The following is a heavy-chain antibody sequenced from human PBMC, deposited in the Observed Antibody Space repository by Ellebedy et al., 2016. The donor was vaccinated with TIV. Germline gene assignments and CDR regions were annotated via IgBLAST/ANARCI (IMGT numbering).Heavy chain of an antibody. V-gene: IGHV3-74*01. Sequence: DSVKGRFTISRDNAKNTLYLQMNSLRAEDTAVYYCARGMVGAGNGNEYWGQGTLVTVSS. J-gene: IGHJ4*02. D-gene: IGHD2-8*01. CDR3: ARGMVGAGNGNEY.